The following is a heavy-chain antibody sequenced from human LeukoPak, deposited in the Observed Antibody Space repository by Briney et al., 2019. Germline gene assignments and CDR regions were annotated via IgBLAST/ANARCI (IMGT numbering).Heavy chain of an antibody. D-gene: IGHD6-13*01. J-gene: IGHJ4*02. CDR2: INWNGGST. Sequence: GGSLRLSCAASGFTFSSYAMSWVRHAPGKGLEWVSGINWNGGSTGYADSVKGRFTISRDNAKNSLYLQMNSLRAEDTALYYCARDYSGSSWYDYWGQGTLVTVSS. CDR1: GFTFSSYA. V-gene: IGHV3-20*04. CDR3: ARDYSGSSWYDY.